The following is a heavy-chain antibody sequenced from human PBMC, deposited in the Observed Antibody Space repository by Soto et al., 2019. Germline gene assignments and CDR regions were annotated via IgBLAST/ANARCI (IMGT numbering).Heavy chain of an antibody. CDR2: ISSNGGTI. Sequence: GGSLRLSCAASGFTFSSYEMDWVRQAPGKGLEWVAYISSNGGTIYYGDSVKGRFTISRENADNSLYLQMNSLRAEDTAVYYCTKQKSVMYSGYYAFDIWGPGTLVTV. V-gene: IGHV3-48*03. CDR1: GFTFSSYE. D-gene: IGHD5-12*01. J-gene: IGHJ3*02. CDR3: TKQKSVMYSGYYAFDI.